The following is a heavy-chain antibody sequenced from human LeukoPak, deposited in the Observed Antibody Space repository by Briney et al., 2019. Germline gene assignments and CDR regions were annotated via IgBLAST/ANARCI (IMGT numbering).Heavy chain of an antibody. D-gene: IGHD3-10*01. CDR3: AKTLYGSGSPNAFDI. CDR1: GFTFSSYS. V-gene: IGHV3-48*04. CDR2: ISGSSSTI. Sequence: GGSLRLSCAASGFTFSSYSMNWVRQAPGKGLEWVSYISGSSSTIYYADSVKGRFTISRDNAKNSLYLQMNSLRPEDTAFYYCAKTLYGSGSPNAFDIWGQGTMVTVSS. J-gene: IGHJ3*02.